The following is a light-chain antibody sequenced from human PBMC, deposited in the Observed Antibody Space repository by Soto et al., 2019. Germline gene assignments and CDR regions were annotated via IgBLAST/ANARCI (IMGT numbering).Light chain of an antibody. J-gene: IGLJ2*01. CDR2: DVS. CDR3: SSYTSSTKV. V-gene: IGLV2-14*01. CDR1: SSDVGGYNY. Sequence: QSALTQPASVSGSPGQSITISCTGTSSDVGGYNYVSWYQQHPGKAPKLMIYDVSNRPSGVSNRFSGSKSGNTASLTISGLQAEDEADYYCSSYTSSTKVFGGGNKVTVL.